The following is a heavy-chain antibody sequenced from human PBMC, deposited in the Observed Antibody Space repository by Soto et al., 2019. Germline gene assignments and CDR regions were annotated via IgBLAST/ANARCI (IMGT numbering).Heavy chain of an antibody. CDR3: TTDGDYGYSLAS. J-gene: IGHJ4*02. Sequence: QVQLQESGPGLVKPSETLTLTCAVSGASISTGKWWSWVRQPPGKGLEWIGEISHSVSANYNPPLRSRVTIEVDKSKNPFSLKLSVTAADTAMYYCTTDGDYGYSLASWGQGTLVTVTS. D-gene: IGHD5-18*01. V-gene: IGHV4-4*02. CDR1: GASISTGKW. CDR2: ISHSVSA.